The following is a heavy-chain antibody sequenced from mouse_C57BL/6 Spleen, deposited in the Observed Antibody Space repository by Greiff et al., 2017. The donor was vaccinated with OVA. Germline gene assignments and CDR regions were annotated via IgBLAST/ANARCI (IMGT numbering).Heavy chain of an antibody. V-gene: IGHV1-26*01. CDR1: GYTFTDYY. D-gene: IGHD2-10*01. CDR2: INPNNGGT. CDR3: ASAYSVYYAMDY. Sequence: EVKLQQSGPELVKPGASVKISCKASGYTFTDYYMNWVKQSHGKSLEWIGDINPNNGGTSYNQKFKGKATLTVDKSSSTAYMELRSLTSEDSAVYYCASAYSVYYAMDYWGQGTSVTVSS. J-gene: IGHJ4*01.